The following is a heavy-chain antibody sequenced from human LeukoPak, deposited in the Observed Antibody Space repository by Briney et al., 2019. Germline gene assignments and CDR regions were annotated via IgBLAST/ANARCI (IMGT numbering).Heavy chain of an antibody. Sequence: ASVKVSCKASGYTFTSYAMHWVRQAPGQRLEWMGWINAGNGNTKYSQKSQGRVTITRDTSASTAYMELSSLRSEDTAVYYCAREGSSSPFDYWGQGTLVTVSS. J-gene: IGHJ4*02. D-gene: IGHD6-13*01. CDR3: AREGSSSPFDY. CDR2: INAGNGNT. V-gene: IGHV1-3*01. CDR1: GYTFTSYA.